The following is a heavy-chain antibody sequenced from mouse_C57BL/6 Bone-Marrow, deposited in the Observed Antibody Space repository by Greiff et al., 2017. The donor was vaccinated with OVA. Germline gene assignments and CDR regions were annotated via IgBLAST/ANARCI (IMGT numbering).Heavy chain of an antibody. CDR2: IWSGGST. J-gene: IGHJ1*03. CDR1: GFSLTSYG. CDR3: ARGDGYYGWYFDV. Sequence: QVQLQESGPGLVQPSQSLSITCTVSGFSLTSYGVHWVRQSPGKGLEWLGVIWSGGSTDYNAAFISRLSISKDNSKSQVFFKMNSLQADDTAIYYCARGDGYYGWYFDVWGTGTTVTVSS. V-gene: IGHV2-2*01. D-gene: IGHD2-3*01.